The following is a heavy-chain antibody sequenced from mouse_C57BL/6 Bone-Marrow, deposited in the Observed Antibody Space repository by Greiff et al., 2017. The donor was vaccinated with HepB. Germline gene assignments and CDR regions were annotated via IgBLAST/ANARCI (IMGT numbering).Heavy chain of an antibody. CDR1: EYELPSHD. J-gene: IGHJ2*01. D-gene: IGHD2-3*01. CDR3: ARPGYDGYDY. Sequence: EVHLVESGGGLVQPGESLKLSCESNEYELPSHDMSWVRKTPEKRLELVAAINSDGGSTYYPDTMERRFIISRDNTKKTLYRHMSSLRSEDTALYYCARPGYDGYDYWGQGTTLTVSS. V-gene: IGHV5-2*01. CDR2: INSDGGST.